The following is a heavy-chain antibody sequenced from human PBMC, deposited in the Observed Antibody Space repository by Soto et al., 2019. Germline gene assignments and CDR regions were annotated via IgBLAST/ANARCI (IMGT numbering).Heavy chain of an antibody. J-gene: IGHJ4*02. CDR1: GYTFSSYA. Sequence: QVQLVESGGGVVQPGRSLRLSCAASGYTFSSYAMHWVRQAPGKGLEWVAVISYDGSNKYYADSVKGRFTISRDNSKNTLYLQMNSLRAEDTALYYCASLDSYSSSSSVTNWGQGTLVTVSS. CDR3: ASLDSYSSSSSVTN. V-gene: IGHV3-30-3*01. D-gene: IGHD6-6*01. CDR2: ISYDGSNK.